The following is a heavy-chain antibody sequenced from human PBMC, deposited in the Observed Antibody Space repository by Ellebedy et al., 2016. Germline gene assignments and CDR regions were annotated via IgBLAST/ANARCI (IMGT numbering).Heavy chain of an antibody. Sequence: GESLKISXAASGFTFSSYGMHWVRQAPGKRLEWVAVISYDGSNKYYADSVKGRFTISRDNSKNTLYLQMNSLRAEDTAVYYCAKAFTTVTTVDYWGQGTLVTVSS. CDR3: AKAFTTVTTVDY. CDR2: ISYDGSNK. CDR1: GFTFSSYG. J-gene: IGHJ4*02. V-gene: IGHV3-30*18. D-gene: IGHD4-17*01.